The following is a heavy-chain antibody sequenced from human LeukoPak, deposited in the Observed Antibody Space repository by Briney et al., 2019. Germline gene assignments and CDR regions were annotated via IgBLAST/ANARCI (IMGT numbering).Heavy chain of an antibody. CDR1: GGSFSGYY. Sequence: PSETLSLTCAVYGGSFSGYYWSWIRQPPGKGLEWIGEINHSGSTNYNPSLESRVTISVDTSKNQFSLKLSSVTAADTAVYYCACVGYGGFCDYWGQGTLVTVSS. CDR3: ACVGYGGFCDY. CDR2: INHSGST. D-gene: IGHD5-12*01. V-gene: IGHV4-34*01. J-gene: IGHJ4*02.